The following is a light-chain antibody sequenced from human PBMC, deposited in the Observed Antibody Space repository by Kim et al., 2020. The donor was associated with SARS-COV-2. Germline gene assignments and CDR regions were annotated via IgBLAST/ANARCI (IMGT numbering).Light chain of an antibody. J-gene: IGLJ1*01. V-gene: IGLV2-14*03. CDR3: SSYTSSSTRV. CDR1: SSDVGGYSY. Sequence: GQSITISCTGTSSDVGGYSYVCWYQQHPGKAPKLMIYDVSNRPSGVSNRFSGSKSGNTASLTSSGLQAEEEADYYCSSYTSSSTRVFGTGTKVTVL. CDR2: DVS.